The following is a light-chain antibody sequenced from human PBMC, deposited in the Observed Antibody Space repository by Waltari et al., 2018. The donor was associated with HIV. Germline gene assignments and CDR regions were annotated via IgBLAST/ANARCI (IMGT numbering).Light chain of an antibody. J-gene: IGLJ3*02. CDR3: CSYAGSSSWV. CDR2: EVS. V-gene: IGLV2-23*02. CDR1: SSDVGSYNL. Sequence: QSALTQPASVSGSPGQSITISCTGTSSDVGSYNLVSWYQQHPGKDPKLMIYEVSKRPSGVSNRFSGSKSCNTASLTISGRQAEDEADYYCCSYAGSSSWVFGGGTKLTVL.